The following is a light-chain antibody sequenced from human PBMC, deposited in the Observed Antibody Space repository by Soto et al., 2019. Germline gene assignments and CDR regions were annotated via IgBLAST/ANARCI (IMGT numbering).Light chain of an antibody. CDR3: SSYTSSSLDFYV. J-gene: IGLJ1*01. V-gene: IGLV2-14*01. CDR1: SSDVGGYNY. CDR2: DVS. Sequence: QSALAQPASVSGSPGQSITISCTGTSSDVGGYNYVSWYQQHPGKAPKLMIYDVSNRPSGVSNRFSGSKPGNTASLTISGLQAEDEADYYCSSYTSSSLDFYVFGTGTKVTVL.